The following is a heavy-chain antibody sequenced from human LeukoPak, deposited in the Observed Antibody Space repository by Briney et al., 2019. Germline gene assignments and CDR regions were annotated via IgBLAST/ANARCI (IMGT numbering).Heavy chain of an antibody. CDR3: AKAPVGHCSGAFCYHFDS. Sequence: GGSLRLSCAASGFTFSTYAMSWVRQTPGKGLEWVAAISGDDPGTYHANSVKGRFTISRDNSKNTLHLQMSGLRAEDTARYYCAKAPVGHCSGAFCYHFDSWGQGTLVTVSS. CDR1: GFTFSTYA. J-gene: IGHJ4*02. D-gene: IGHD2-15*01. V-gene: IGHV3-23*01. CDR2: ISGDDPGT.